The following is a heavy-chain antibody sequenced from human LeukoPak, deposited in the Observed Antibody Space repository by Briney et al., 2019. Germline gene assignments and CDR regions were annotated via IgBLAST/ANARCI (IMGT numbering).Heavy chain of an antibody. V-gene: IGHV3-30-3*01. J-gene: IGHJ4*02. CDR1: GFTFSSYA. Sequence: GGSLRLSCAASGFTFSSYAMHWVRQAPGKGLEWVAVISYDGSNKYYADSVKGRFTISRDNSKNTLYLQMNSLRAVDTAVYYCARDHCSSTSCYYYFDYWGQGTLVTVSS. CDR3: ARDHCSSTSCYYYFDY. D-gene: IGHD2-2*01. CDR2: ISYDGSNK.